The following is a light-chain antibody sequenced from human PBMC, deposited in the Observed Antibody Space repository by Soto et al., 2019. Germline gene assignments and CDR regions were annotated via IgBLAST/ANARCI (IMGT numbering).Light chain of an antibody. CDR1: SSDVGGYNY. V-gene: IGLV2-8*01. J-gene: IGLJ2*01. CDR3: SSYAGREVV. CDR2: EVT. Sequence: QSALTQPPSASGSPGQSVTIPCTGTSSDVGGYNYVSWYQQHPGKAPKVMIYEVTKRPSGVPDRFSGSKSGNTASLTVSGLQAEDEADYYCSSYAGREVVFGGGTKLTVL.